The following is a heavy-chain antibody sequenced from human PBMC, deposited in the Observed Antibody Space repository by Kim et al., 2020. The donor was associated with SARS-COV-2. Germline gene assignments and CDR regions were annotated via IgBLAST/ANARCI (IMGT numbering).Heavy chain of an antibody. V-gene: IGHV1-18*01. CDR2: ISAYNGNT. D-gene: IGHD6-6*01. CDR1: GYTFTSYG. CDR3: ARPHPRLSSSPSYWDYYGMDV. J-gene: IGHJ6*02. Sequence: ASVKVSCKASGYTFTSYGISWVRQAPGQGLEWMGWISAYNGNTNYAQKLQGRVTMTTDTSTSTAYMELRSLRSDDTAVYYCARPHPRLSSSPSYWDYYGMDVWGQGTTVTVSS.